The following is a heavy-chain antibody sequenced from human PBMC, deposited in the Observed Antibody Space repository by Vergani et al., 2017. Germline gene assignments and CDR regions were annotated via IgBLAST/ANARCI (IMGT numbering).Heavy chain of an antibody. Sequence: QVRLQESGPRLVRPSQTLSLTCTVSGGSINTGAYYWSWIRQPAGKGLEWIGRVYTSGMTNYNPSLKSRVTILVDRSKSQLSLKLTSVTAGDTAVYFCARELSYYYGSGSDDYNPYYYEGMDVWG. V-gene: IGHV4-61*02. CDR1: GGSINTGAYY. D-gene: IGHD3-10*01. J-gene: IGHJ6*02. CDR2: VYTSGMT. CDR3: ARELSYYYGSGSDDYNPYYYEGMDV.